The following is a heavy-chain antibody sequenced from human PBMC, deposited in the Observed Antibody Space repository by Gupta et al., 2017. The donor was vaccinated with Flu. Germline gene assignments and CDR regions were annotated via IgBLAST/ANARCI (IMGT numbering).Heavy chain of an antibody. CDR3: ARGTGDYYYGVDV. CDR2: ISSSSSTI. J-gene: IGHJ6*02. V-gene: IGHV3-48*02. D-gene: IGHD3-10*01. Sequence: EVQLVESGGGLVQPGGSLRLCCADTGLPSSSYSMNWVRQAPGKGLELVSYISSSSSTIYYADSVKGRFTISRDNAKNSLYLQMNSLRDEYTAVYYCARGTGDYYYGVDVWGQGTTVTVSS. CDR1: GLPSSSYS.